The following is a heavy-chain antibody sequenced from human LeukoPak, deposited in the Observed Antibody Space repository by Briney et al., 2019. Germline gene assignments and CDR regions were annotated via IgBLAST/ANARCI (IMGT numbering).Heavy chain of an antibody. CDR2: IGSSGRTI. V-gene: IGHV3-11*04. Sequence: GGSLRLSCAASGFTFSDYYMSWIRQAPGEGLEWVSYIGSSGRTIYYADSVKGRFTISRDNAKNSLYLQMNSLRAEDTAVYYCAKESGASSGWLYWGQGTLVTVSS. D-gene: IGHD6-19*01. J-gene: IGHJ4*02. CDR1: GFTFSDYY. CDR3: AKESGASSGWLY.